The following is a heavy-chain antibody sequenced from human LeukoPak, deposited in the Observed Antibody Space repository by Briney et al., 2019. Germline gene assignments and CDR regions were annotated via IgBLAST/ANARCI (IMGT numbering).Heavy chain of an antibody. CDR1: GGSISSGSYY. CDR2: IYTSGST. CDR3: ARASPPRYCSSTSCYHLVRHAFDI. D-gene: IGHD2-2*01. V-gene: IGHV4-61*02. J-gene: IGHJ3*02. Sequence: SQTLSLTCTVSGGSISSGSYYWSWIRQPAGKGLEWIGRIYTSGSTNYNPSLKSRVTISVDTSKNPFSLKLSSVTAADTAVYYCARASPPRYCSSTSCYHLVRHAFDIWGQGTMVTVSS.